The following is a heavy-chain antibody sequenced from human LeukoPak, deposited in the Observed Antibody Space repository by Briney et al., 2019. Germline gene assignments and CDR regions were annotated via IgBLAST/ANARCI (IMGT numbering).Heavy chain of an antibody. J-gene: IGHJ4*02. V-gene: IGHV4-39*01. D-gene: IGHD6-19*01. Sequence: SETLSLTCTVSGGSISSSSYYWRWIRRPPGKGLEWIGSIYYSGSTYYNPSLKSRVTISVDTSKNQFSLKLSSVTAADTAVYYCAKYSSGRYYFDYWGQGTLVTGSS. CDR3: AKYSSGRYYFDY. CDR2: IYYSGST. CDR1: GGSISSSSYY.